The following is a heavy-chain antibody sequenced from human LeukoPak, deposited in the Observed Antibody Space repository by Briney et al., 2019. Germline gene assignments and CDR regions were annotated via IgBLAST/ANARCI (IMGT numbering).Heavy chain of an antibody. D-gene: IGHD1-26*01. Sequence: SETLSLTCTVSGGAISSSSYYWGWIRQPPGKGLEWIGSIYYSGSTYYNPSLKSRVTISVDTSKNQFSLKLSSVPAADTAVYYCARRGGGAVGYYYYMDVWGKGTTVTVSS. CDR1: GGAISSSSYY. V-gene: IGHV4-39*01. J-gene: IGHJ6*03. CDR2: IYYSGST. CDR3: ARRGGGAVGYYYYMDV.